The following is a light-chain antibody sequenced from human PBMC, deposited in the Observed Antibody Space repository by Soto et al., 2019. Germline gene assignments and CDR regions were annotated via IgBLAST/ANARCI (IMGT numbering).Light chain of an antibody. J-gene: IGLJ2*01. CDR2: EVF. V-gene: IGLV2-14*03. CDR3: CSYTTTSTFV. CDR1: SSDVGGYDY. Sequence: QSARTQPASVSGSPGHSITDSCTGTSSDVGGYDYVSWYQQHPGKVPKLMIYEVFRRPSGISDRFSGSKSGNTASLTISGLQAEDEADYYCCSYTTTSTFVFGGATKLTVL.